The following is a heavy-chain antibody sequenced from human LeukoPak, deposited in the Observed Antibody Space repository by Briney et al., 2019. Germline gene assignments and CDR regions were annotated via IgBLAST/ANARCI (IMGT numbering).Heavy chain of an antibody. CDR1: GYTFTDYY. CDR2: INPNSGGT. Sequence: ASVKVSCKASGYTFTDYYILWVRQAPGQGLEWMGRINPNSGGTNNEQKFQGRVTMTRDTSISTAYMELNRLRSDDTAVYYCARAEYSSTWNQGYWGQGTLVTVSS. J-gene: IGHJ4*02. V-gene: IGHV1-2*06. CDR3: ARAEYSSTWNQGY. D-gene: IGHD6-13*01.